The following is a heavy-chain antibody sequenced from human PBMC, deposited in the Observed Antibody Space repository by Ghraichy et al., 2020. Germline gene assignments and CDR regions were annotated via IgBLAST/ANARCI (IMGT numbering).Heavy chain of an antibody. J-gene: IGHJ6*02. CDR3: ARGVDGMDV. D-gene: IGHD2-21*01. CDR1: GGSFSGYY. CDR2: INHSGST. Sequence: SETLSLTCAVYGGSFSGYYWSWIRQPPGKGLEWIGEINHSGSTNYNPSLKSRVTISVDTSKNQFSLKLSSVTAADTAMYYCARGVDGMDVWGQGTTVTVSS. V-gene: IGHV4-34*01.